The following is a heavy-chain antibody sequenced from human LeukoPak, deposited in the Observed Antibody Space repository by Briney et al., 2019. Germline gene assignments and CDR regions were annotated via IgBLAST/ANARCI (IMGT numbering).Heavy chain of an antibody. V-gene: IGHV3-73*01. J-gene: IGHJ6*03. Sequence: PGGSLRLSCAASGFTFSGPAMHWVRQASGKGLEWVGRIRSKANSYATAYAASVKGRFTISRDDSKNTAYLQMNSLKTEDTAVYYCTRLVVPAARPYYYMDVWGKGTTVTVSS. D-gene: IGHD2-2*02. CDR1: GFTFSGPA. CDR2: IRSKANSYAT. CDR3: TRLVVPAARPYYYMDV.